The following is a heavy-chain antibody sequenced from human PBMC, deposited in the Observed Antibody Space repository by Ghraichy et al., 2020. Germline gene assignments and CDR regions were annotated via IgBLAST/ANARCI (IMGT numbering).Heavy chain of an antibody. CDR1: GFTFSNYW. D-gene: IGHD2-8*01. Sequence: GESLNISCAASGFTFSNYWMSWVRQAPGKGLEWVANMNQDGSEKYYVDSVKGRFTISRDNAKNSLYLQMDSLRDEDTAVYYCARDGVGRYFDYWGQGTLVTVSS. J-gene: IGHJ4*02. CDR3: ARDGVGRYFDY. CDR2: MNQDGSEK. V-gene: IGHV3-7*01.